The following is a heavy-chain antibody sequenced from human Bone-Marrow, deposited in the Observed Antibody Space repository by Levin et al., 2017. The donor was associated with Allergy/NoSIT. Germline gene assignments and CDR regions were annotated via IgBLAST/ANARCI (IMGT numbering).Heavy chain of an antibody. J-gene: IGHJ4*02. V-gene: IGHV3-30*18. CDR1: GFTFSSYG. CDR3: AKDSGTMKVADQGDFEY. CDR2: ISYDGSNK. Sequence: PGGSLRLSCAASGFTFSSYGMHWVRQAPGKGLKWVAVISYDGSNKYYADSVKGRFTISRDNSKNTLYLQMNSLRAEDTAVYYCAKDSGTMKVADQGDFEYWGQGTLVTVSS. D-gene: IGHD3-22*01.